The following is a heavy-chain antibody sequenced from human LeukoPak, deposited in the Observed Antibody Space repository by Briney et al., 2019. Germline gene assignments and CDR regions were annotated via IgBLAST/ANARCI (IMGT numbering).Heavy chain of an antibody. V-gene: IGHV3-30*09. Sequence: GGSLRLSCAASGFTFSHYAMHWVRQAPGKGLEWVAVISYHGIDKYYADSVKGRFAISRDNSKNALYLQMNSLRPEDTAVYYCARAGEDVVLGPAPVGGSPYNWFDPWGQGTLVTVSS. CDR1: GFTFSHYA. D-gene: IGHD2-2*01. CDR2: ISYHGIDK. CDR3: ARAGEDVVLGPAPVGGSPYNWFDP. J-gene: IGHJ5*02.